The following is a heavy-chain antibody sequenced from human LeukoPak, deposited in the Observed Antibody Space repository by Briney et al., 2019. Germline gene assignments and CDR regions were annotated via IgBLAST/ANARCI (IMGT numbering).Heavy chain of an antibody. CDR3: ARDHTFVIAVAGYYFDY. CDR1: GFTFSSYA. Sequence: GRSLRLSCAASGFTFSSYAMPWVRQAPGKGLEWVAVISYDGSNKYFADSVKGRFTISRDNSKNTLYLQMNSLRAEDTAVYYCARDHTFVIAVAGYYFDYWGQGTLVTVSS. J-gene: IGHJ4*02. V-gene: IGHV3-30-3*01. CDR2: ISYDGSNK. D-gene: IGHD6-19*01.